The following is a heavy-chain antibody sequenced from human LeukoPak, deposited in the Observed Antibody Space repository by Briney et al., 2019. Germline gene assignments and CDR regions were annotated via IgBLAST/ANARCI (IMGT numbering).Heavy chain of an antibody. CDR1: GFTFSSYA. V-gene: IGHV3-30-3*01. Sequence: GGSLRLSCAASGFTFSSYAMHWVRQAPGKGLEWVAVISYDGSNKYYADSVKGRFTISRDNSKNTLYLQMNSLRAEDTAVYYCARGKQWLAPTLDYWGQGTLVTVSS. CDR3: ARGKQWLAPTLDY. D-gene: IGHD6-19*01. J-gene: IGHJ4*02. CDR2: ISYDGSNK.